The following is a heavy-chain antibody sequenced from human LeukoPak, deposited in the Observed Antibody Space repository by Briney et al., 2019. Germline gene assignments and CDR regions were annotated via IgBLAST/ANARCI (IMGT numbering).Heavy chain of an antibody. CDR2: IYSGGST. Sequence: QPGGSLRLSCAASGFTVSSNYMSWVRQAPGKGLEWVSVIYSGGSTYYADSVKGRFTISRHNSKNTLYLQMNSLRAEDTAVYYCARSPGSGSFNWFDPGGQGTLVTVSS. CDR1: GFTVSSNY. D-gene: IGHD3-10*01. J-gene: IGHJ5*02. V-gene: IGHV3-53*04. CDR3: ARSPGSGSFNWFDP.